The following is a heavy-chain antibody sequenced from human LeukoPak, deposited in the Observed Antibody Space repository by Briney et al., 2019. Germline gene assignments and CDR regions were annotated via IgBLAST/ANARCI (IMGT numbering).Heavy chain of an antibody. J-gene: IGHJ4*02. D-gene: IGHD6-13*01. V-gene: IGHV3-7*01. CDR3: ARSLAGSSWYPVDY. CDR2: IKQDGSEK. Sequence: GGSLRLSCAASGFTFSSYWMSWVRQAPGKGLEWVANIKQDGSEKYYVDSVKGRFTISRDNAKNSLYLQMNSLRAEDTAVYYCARSLAGSSWYPVDYWGQGTLVTVSS. CDR1: GFTFSSYW.